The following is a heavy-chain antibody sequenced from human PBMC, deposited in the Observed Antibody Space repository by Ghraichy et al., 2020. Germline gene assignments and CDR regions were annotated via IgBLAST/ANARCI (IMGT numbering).Heavy chain of an antibody. CDR1: GFTFSSYA. Sequence: GGSLRLSCAASGFTFSSYAMSWVRQAPGKGLEWVSAISGSGGSTYYADSVKGRFTISRDNSKNTLYLQMNSLRAEDTAVYYCAKWRELFSYYYYGMDVWGQGTTVTVSS. D-gene: IGHD1-26*01. V-gene: IGHV3-23*01. CDR3: AKWRELFSYYYYGMDV. CDR2: ISGSGGST. J-gene: IGHJ6*02.